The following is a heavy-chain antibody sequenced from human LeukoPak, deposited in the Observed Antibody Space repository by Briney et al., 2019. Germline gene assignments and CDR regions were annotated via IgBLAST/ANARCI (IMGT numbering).Heavy chain of an antibody. CDR1: GFTFSSYG. J-gene: IGHJ4*02. CDR3: ARGYSSSWYYFDY. CDR2: IWYDGSNK. Sequence: PGRSLRLSCAASGFTFSSYGMHWVRQAPGKGLEWVAVIWYDGSNKYYADSVKGRFTISRDNSKNTLYLQMNSLRAEDTAVYYCARGYSSSWYYFDYWGLGTQVTVSS. V-gene: IGHV3-33*01. D-gene: IGHD6-13*01.